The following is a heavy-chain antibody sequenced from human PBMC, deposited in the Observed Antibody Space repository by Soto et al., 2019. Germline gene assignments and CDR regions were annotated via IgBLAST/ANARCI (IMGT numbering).Heavy chain of an antibody. CDR2: IWYDGSNK. J-gene: IGHJ6*02. CDR1: GFTFSSYG. CDR3: ASTYYDIFGSYGMDV. V-gene: IGHV3-33*01. Sequence: GGSLRLSCAASGFTFSSYGMHWVRQAPGKGLEWVAVIWYDGSNKYYADSVKGRFTISRDNSKNTLYLQMNSLRAEDTAVYYCASTYYDIFGSYGMDVWGQGTTVTVS. D-gene: IGHD3-9*01.